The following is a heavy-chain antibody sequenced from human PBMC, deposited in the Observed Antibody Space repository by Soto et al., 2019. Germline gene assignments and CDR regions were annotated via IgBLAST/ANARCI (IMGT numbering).Heavy chain of an antibody. CDR3: ARRSRWLVRFDDY. CDR1: GGSFSGYY. D-gene: IGHD6-19*01. V-gene: IGHV4-34*01. CDR2: INHSGST. J-gene: IGHJ4*02. Sequence: QVQLQQWGAGLLKPSETLSLTCAVYGGSFSGYYWSWIRQPPGKGLEWIGEINHSGSTNYNPSLKSRVTISVDTSKNQFSLKLSSVTAADTAVYYCARRSRWLVRFDDYWGQGTLVTVSS.